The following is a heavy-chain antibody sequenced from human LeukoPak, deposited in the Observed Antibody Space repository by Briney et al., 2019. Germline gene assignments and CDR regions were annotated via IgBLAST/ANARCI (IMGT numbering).Heavy chain of an antibody. CDR3: ARGHPRSTYYYDSSGRGDY. V-gene: IGHV4-34*01. Sequence: TETLSLTCAVYVGSFCGYYWSWIRQPPGKGLEWIGESNHRGTTNYHPSRKSRVTISVETSKNQFSLKLSSVTAEDTAVYYCARGHPRSTYYYDSSGRGDYWGQGTLVTVS. CDR2: SNHRGTT. CDR1: VGSFCGYY. D-gene: IGHD3-22*01. J-gene: IGHJ4*02.